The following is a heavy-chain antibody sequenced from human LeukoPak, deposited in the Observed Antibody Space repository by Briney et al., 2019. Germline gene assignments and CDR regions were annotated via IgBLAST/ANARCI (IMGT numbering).Heavy chain of an antibody. V-gene: IGHV4-30-2*01. CDR2: IYHTGDT. D-gene: IGHD1-26*01. Sequence: PSQTLSLTCTVSGDSINSGGSYWSWIRHPPGKGLEWIGYIYHTGDTFYNPSLKSRVTISLDRSQNQFSLSLTSMTAADTAVYYCARDDGSSGVDHWGQGTLVTVSS. J-gene: IGHJ4*02. CDR3: ARDDGSSGVDH. CDR1: GDSINSGGSY.